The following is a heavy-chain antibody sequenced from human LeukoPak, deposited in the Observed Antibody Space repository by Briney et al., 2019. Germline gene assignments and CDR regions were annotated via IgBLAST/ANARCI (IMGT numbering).Heavy chain of an antibody. CDR3: ARGRRLRLGELYFY. Sequence: ASVEVSCKASGYTFTSYDINWVRQATGQGLEWMGCMNPNSGNTDYAQKFQGRVTMTRNTSISTAYMELSSLSPYDTSVYYCARGRRLRLGELYFYWGQGTLVTVSS. J-gene: IGHJ4*02. CDR1: GYTFTSYD. D-gene: IGHD3-16*01. CDR2: MNPNSGNT. V-gene: IGHV1-8*01.